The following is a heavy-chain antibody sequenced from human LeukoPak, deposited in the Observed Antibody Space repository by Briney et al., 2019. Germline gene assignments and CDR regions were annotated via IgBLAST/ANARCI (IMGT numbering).Heavy chain of an antibody. CDR1: GFTISNNY. D-gene: IGHD3-10*01. Sequence: PGGSLRLSCVVSGFTISNNYMIWVRQAPGKGPEWVSVIYSGGDTYYADSVKGRFTISRDNSKNTLSLQMNSLRDEDTAVYYCAQGKGPGYWGQGTLVIVSS. V-gene: IGHV3-53*01. CDR3: AQGKGPGY. J-gene: IGHJ4*02. CDR2: IYSGGDT.